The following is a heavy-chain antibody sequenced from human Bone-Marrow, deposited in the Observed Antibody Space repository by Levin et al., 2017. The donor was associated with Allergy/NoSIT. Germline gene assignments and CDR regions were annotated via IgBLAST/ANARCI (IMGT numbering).Heavy chain of an antibody. Sequence: PSETLSLTCTVSGGSIGNYYWAWIRQSPGKGLQYIGYIYFTGSTNYNPSLKSRVTISLDTSKNQFSLELTSVTAADTAVYFCARAGNNWDRIWFDPWGQGALVTVSS. V-gene: IGHV4-59*01. D-gene: IGHD1/OR15-1a*01. CDR1: GGSIGNYY. CDR2: IYFTGST. J-gene: IGHJ5*02. CDR3: ARAGNNWDRIWFDP.